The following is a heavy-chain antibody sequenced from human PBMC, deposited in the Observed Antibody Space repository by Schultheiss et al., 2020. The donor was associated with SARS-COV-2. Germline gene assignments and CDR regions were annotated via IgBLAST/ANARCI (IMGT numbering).Heavy chain of an antibody. Sequence: GGSLRLSCAASGFTVSSNYMSWVRQAPGKGLEWVGRIKSKTDGGTTDYAAPVKGRFTISRDDSKNTLYLQMNSLKTEDTAVYYCAKESIRIPFPTGSYGDYVGVDAFDIWGQGTMVTVSS. D-gene: IGHD4-17*01. CDR2: IKSKTDGGTT. CDR3: AKESIRIPFPTGSYGDYVGVDAFDI. V-gene: IGHV3-15*01. CDR1: GFTVSSNY. J-gene: IGHJ3*02.